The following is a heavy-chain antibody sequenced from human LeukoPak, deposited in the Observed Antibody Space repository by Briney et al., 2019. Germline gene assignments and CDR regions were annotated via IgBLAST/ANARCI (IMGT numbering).Heavy chain of an antibody. V-gene: IGHV4-59*01. CDR2: IYYSGST. CDR3: ARVYCSGGSCYWFDP. D-gene: IGHD2-15*01. Sequence: SETLSLTCTVSGGSISSYYWSWIRQPPGKGLEWIGYIYYSGSTNYNPSLKSRVTKSVDTSKNQFSLKLSSVTAADTAVYYCARVYCSGGSCYWFDPWGQGTLVTVSS. J-gene: IGHJ5*02. CDR1: GGSISSYY.